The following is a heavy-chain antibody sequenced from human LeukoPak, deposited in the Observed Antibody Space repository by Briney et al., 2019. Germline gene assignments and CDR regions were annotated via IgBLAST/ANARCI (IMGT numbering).Heavy chain of an antibody. CDR3: ARGAAALDY. D-gene: IGHD6-13*01. J-gene: IGHJ4*02. V-gene: IGHV4-34*01. CDR1: GGSFSGYY. CDR2: INHSGST. Sequence: KPSETLSLTCAVYGGSFSGYYWSWIRQPPGKGLEWIGEINHSGSTNYNPSLKSRVTISVDTSKNQFSLKLSSVTAADTAVYYCARGAAALDYWGQGTLVTVSS.